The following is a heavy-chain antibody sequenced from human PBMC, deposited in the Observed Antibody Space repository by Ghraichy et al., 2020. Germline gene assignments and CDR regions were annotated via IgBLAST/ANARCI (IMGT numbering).Heavy chain of an antibody. V-gene: IGHV4-59*01. CDR2: FQYSGST. D-gene: IGHD7-27*01. CDR3: ARRNWGGAIDF. Sequence: ETLSLTCTVTGGSISSYYWTWIRQPPGKGLEWVGYFQYSGSTVYNPSLKSRVTISEDMSKNQFSLRLNSVTAADTAVYYCARRNWGGAIDFWGQGTLVTVSS. J-gene: IGHJ4*02. CDR1: GGSISSYY.